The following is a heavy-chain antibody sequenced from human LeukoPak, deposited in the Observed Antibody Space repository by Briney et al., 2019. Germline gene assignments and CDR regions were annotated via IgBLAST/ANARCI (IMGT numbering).Heavy chain of an antibody. Sequence: SQTLSLICTVSGGSISSDNYYWSWIRQPPGEGLEWIGYIYHSGSAYYNPSLKSRVTISVDASKNQFSLKLSSVTAADTAVYYCARANYYDSSAPDYWGQGTLVTVSS. CDR1: GGSISSDNYY. CDR3: ARANYYDSSAPDY. J-gene: IGHJ4*02. CDR2: IYHSGSA. D-gene: IGHD3-22*01. V-gene: IGHV4-30-4*08.